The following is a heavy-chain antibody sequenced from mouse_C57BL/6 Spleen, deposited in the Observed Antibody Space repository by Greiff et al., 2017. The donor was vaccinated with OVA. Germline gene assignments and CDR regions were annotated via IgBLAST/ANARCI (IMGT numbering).Heavy chain of an antibody. Sequence: QVQLQQSGAELVRPGTSVKVSCKASGYAFTNYLIEWVKQRPGQGLEWIGVINPGSGGTNYNEKFKGKATLTADKSSSTAYMQLSSLTSEDSAVYVCARRGYVTAYFDYWGQGTTLTVSS. V-gene: IGHV1-54*01. CDR1: GYAFTNYL. CDR3: ARRGYVTAYFDY. D-gene: IGHD2-2*01. J-gene: IGHJ2*01. CDR2: INPGSGGT.